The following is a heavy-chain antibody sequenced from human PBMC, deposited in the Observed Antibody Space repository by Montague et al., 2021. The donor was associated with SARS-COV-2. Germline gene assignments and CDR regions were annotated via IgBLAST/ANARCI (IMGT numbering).Heavy chain of an antibody. J-gene: IGHJ3*02. CDR3: AQGGGGYNDAFEI. CDR2: ISGSGAGT. D-gene: IGHD3-22*01. V-gene: IGHV3-23*01. CDR1: GFTFNSYA. Sequence: SLRLSCAASGFTFNSYAVNWVRQAPGKGLEWVSSISGSGAGTYYADSVKGRFTISRDNSKNTLYLQMNSLRDEETAVYYCAQGGGGYNDAFEIWGQGTTVTVSS.